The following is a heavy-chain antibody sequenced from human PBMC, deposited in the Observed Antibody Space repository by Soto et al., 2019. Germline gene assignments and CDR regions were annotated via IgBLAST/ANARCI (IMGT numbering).Heavy chain of an antibody. D-gene: IGHD2-21*01. Sequence: GGSLRLSCAASGFTFSNAWMNWVRQAPGKRLEWVGRIKSKTDGGTTDYAAPVKGRFTISRDDSKNTLYLQMNSLKTEDTAVYYCTTGLVKGRGAFDIWGQGTMVTVSS. V-gene: IGHV3-15*07. CDR2: IKSKTDGGTT. CDR3: TTGLVKGRGAFDI. J-gene: IGHJ3*02. CDR1: GFTFSNAW.